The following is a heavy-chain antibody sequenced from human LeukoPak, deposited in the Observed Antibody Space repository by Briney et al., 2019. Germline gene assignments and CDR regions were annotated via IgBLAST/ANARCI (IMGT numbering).Heavy chain of an antibody. CDR3: ARAGSSSPRSGGYYYYYMDV. Sequence: GGSLRLSCAASGFTFSSYWMSWVRQAPGKGLEWVANIKQDGSEKYYADSVKGRFTISRDNAKNSLYLQMNSLRAEDTAVYYCARAGSSSPRSGGYYYYYMDVWGKGTTVTVSS. V-gene: IGHV3-7*01. CDR1: GFTFSSYW. CDR2: IKQDGSEK. D-gene: IGHD6-6*01. J-gene: IGHJ6*03.